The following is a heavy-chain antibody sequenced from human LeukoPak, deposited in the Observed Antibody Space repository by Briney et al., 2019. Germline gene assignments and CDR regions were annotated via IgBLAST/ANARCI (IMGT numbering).Heavy chain of an antibody. J-gene: IGHJ4*02. CDR3: AKEENDSSGYHHDY. CDR1: GFTFSSYA. CDR2: ISYDGSNK. D-gene: IGHD3-22*01. V-gene: IGHV3-30-3*01. Sequence: PGGSLRLSCAASGFTFSSYAMHWVRQAPGKGLEWVAVISYDGSNKYYADSVKGRFTISRDNSKNTLYLQMNSLRAEDTAVYYCAKEENDSSGYHHDYWGQGTLVTVSS.